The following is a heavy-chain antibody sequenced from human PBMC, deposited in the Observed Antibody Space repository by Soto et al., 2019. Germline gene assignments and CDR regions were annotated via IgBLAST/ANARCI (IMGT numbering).Heavy chain of an antibody. D-gene: IGHD3-10*01. V-gene: IGHV3-64D*06. CDR3: VRAMIRGVPDF. CDR2: IGLNGNPI. J-gene: IGHJ4*02. Sequence: GSLRHSCSASGFTFSDYNMQWVRRAPGKGLEYVSAIGLNGNPIYYADSMKGRFTVSRDNSQNILYLQMSTLRVEDTSIYHCVRAMIRGVPDFWGQGT. CDR1: GFTFSDYN.